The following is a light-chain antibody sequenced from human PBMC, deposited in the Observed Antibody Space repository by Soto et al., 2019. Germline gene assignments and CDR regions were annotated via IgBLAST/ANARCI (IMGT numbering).Light chain of an antibody. V-gene: IGKV1-39*01. J-gene: IGKJ1*01. CDR2: AAS. CDR3: QKSYSTQWT. Sequence: IHMTQSPASVPSSVGDRVTITCVASQSISSYLNWYQQKQGKAHKILIYAASSLQSGVKSRFSGSGSGTDFTLTIRSMQPEDFATYYCQKSYSTQWT. CDR1: QSISSY.